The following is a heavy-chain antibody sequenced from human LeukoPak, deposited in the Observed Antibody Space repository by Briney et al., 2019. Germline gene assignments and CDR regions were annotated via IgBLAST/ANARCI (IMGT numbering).Heavy chain of an antibody. CDR2: IIPIFSTA. CDR1: GGTFSSYA. J-gene: IGHJ6*04. V-gene: IGHV1-69*06. CDR3: ARDQDYDILTGYYNSTDYYYGMDV. D-gene: IGHD3-9*01. Sequence: SVKVSCKASGGTFSSYAISWVRQAPGQGLEWMGGIIPIFSTANYAQKFQGRVTITADKSTSTAYMELSSLRSEDTAVYYCARDQDYDILTGYYNSTDYYYGMDVWGKGTTVTVSS.